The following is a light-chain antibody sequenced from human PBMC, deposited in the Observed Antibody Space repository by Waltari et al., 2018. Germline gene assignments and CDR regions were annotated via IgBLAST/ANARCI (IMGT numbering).Light chain of an antibody. CDR3: QQYDNWLGT. CDR1: QSIRSN. CDR2: GAS. V-gene: IGKV3-15*01. J-gene: IGKJ1*01. Sequence: ETVMTRSPATLSVFPGERATLSCRASQSIRSNLAWYQHKPGQAPRLLIYGASTRATGIPARFSGSGSGTECTLTISSLQSEDFAVYFCQQYDNWLGTFGQGTKVEIK.